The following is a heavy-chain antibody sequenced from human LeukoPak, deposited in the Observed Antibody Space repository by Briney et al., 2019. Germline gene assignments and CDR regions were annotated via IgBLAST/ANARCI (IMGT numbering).Heavy chain of an antibody. J-gene: IGHJ4*02. CDR1: GYTFTSYG. CDR3: ARDLEYYCSGGSCYPRFDY. CDR2: ISAYNGNT. D-gene: IGHD2-15*01. V-gene: IGHV1-18*01. Sequence: ASVKVSCKASGYTFTSYGISWVRQAPGQGLEWLGWISAYNGNTNYAQKLQGRVTMTTDTSTSTAYMELRSLRSDDTAVYCWARDLEYYCSGGSCYPRFDYWGQGTLVTVSS.